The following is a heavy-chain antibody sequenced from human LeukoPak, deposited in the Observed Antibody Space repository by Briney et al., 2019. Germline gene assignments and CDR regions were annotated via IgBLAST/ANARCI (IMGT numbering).Heavy chain of an antibody. D-gene: IGHD3-22*01. V-gene: IGHV4-38-2*02. CDR2: VYHSGST. Sequence: SETLSLTCTVSGGSISSGDYWGWIRQPPGKGLEWIGSVYHSGSTHYSPSLKSRVTISVDTSKNQFSLKLRSVTAADTAVYYCARNDSSGYFDYWGQGTLVTVSS. J-gene: IGHJ4*02. CDR1: GGSISSGDY. CDR3: ARNDSSGYFDY.